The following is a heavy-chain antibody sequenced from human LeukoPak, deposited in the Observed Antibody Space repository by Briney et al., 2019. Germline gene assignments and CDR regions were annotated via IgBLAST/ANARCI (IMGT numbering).Heavy chain of an antibody. D-gene: IGHD4-11*01. V-gene: IGHV3-30-3*01. CDR2: ISYDGSNK. Sequence: GGSLRLSCAASGFTFSSYAMHWVRQAPGKGLEWVAVISYDGSNKYYADSVKGRFTISRDNSKNTLYLQMNSLRAEDTAVYYCARTLYTVYYYYGMDVWGQGTTVTVSS. CDR3: ARTLYTVYYYYGMDV. CDR1: GFTFSSYA. J-gene: IGHJ6*02.